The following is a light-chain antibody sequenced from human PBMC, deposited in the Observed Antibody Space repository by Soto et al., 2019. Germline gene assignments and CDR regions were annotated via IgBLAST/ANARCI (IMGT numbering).Light chain of an antibody. CDR2: GAS. J-gene: IGKJ1*01. CDR1: QSVSSN. Sequence: EIVLTQSPGTLSLSPGERATLSCRASQSVSSNLAWYQQKPGQAPRLLIYGASARATGVPDRFSGSGSGTDFTLTISRLEPEDFGVYYCQQYGSSSRTFGQGTKVDI. CDR3: QQYGSSSRT. V-gene: IGKV3-20*01.